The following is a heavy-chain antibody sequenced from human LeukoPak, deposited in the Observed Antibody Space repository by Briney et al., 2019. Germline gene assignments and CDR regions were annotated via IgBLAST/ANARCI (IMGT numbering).Heavy chain of an antibody. CDR3: ARADFWSGYYNY. V-gene: IGHV4-4*07. CDR2: VYTSGIS. J-gene: IGHJ4*02. CDR1: GGSISGYY. D-gene: IGHD3-3*01. Sequence: SETLCLTCTVSGGSISGYYWNWIRQPAGKGLEWIGRVYTSGISTYNPSLKSRVTISLDKSKNQFSLKLSSVTAADTAVYYCARADFWSGYYNYWGQGTLVTVSS.